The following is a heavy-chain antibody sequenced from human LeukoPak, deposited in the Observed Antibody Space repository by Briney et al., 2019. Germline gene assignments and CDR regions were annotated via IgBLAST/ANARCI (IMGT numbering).Heavy chain of an antibody. CDR3: ARVRVSNDENYFDY. CDR2: IFPSGST. Sequence: SETLSLTCSVSGGSLSSGGDYWSWIRQPAGKGLEWIGCIFPSGSTNYNPSLKSRVTISVDKSKNQFSLKLSSVTAADTAVYYCARVRVSNDENYFDYWGQGTLVTVSS. J-gene: IGHJ4*02. D-gene: IGHD3-10*01. CDR1: GGSLSSGGDY. V-gene: IGHV4-61*02.